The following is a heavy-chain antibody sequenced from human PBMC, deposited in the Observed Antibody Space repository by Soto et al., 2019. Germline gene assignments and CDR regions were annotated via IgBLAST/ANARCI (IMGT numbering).Heavy chain of an antibody. CDR2: LYTGGSA. CDR3: ARDVYGSDTSYFDY. Sequence: GGSLRLSCAASGFTVSSHYMNWVRQAPGKGLEWVSLLYTGGSAPYADSVKGRFTISRDTSKNTLYLQMHSLRAEDTAVYYCARDVYGSDTSYFDYWGQGTPVTVSS. J-gene: IGHJ4*02. CDR1: GFTVSSHY. D-gene: IGHD3-10*01. V-gene: IGHV3-66*01.